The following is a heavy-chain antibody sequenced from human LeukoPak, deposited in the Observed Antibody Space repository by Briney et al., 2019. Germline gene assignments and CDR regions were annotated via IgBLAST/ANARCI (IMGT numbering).Heavy chain of an antibody. CDR2: IIPIFGTA. CDR1: GGTFSSYA. J-gene: IGHJ5*02. Sequence: ASVKVSCKASGGTFSSYAISWVRQAPGQGLEWMGGIIPIFGTANYAQKFQGGVTITADESTSTAYMELSSLRSEDTAVYYCASVVVPAARGYWFDPWGQGTLVTVSS. D-gene: IGHD2-2*01. V-gene: IGHV1-69*01. CDR3: ASVVVPAARGYWFDP.